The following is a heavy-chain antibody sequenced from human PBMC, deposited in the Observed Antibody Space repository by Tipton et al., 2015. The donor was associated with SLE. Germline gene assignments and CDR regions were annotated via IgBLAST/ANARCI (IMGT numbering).Heavy chain of an antibody. J-gene: IGHJ4*02. CDR1: GLGFSSYW. CDR3: ASGAVAGSFDY. D-gene: IGHD6-19*01. V-gene: IGHV3-7*02. Sequence: SLRLSCAASGLGFSSYWMTWVRQAPGKGLEWVANIKPDGTEKYYVDSVKGRFTISRDNAKNTLYLQMNSLRAEDTAIYYCASGAVAGSFDYWGQGALVTVSS. CDR2: IKPDGTEK.